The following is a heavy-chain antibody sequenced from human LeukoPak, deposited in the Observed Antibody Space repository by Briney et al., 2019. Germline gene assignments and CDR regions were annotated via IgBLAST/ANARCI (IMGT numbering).Heavy chain of an antibody. V-gene: IGHV1-69*13. D-gene: IGHD4-17*01. CDR1: GGTFSSYA. J-gene: IGHJ6*04. CDR3: ARDQGSTVTYGMDV. Sequence: SVKVSCKASGGTFSSYAISWVRQAPGQGLEWMGGIIPIFGTANYTQKFQGRVTITADESTSTAYMELSSLRSEDTAVYYCARDQGSTVTYGMDVWGKGTTVTVSS. CDR2: IIPIFGTA.